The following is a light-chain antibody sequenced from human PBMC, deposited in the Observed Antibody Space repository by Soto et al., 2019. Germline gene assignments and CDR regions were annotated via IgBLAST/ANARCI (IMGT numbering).Light chain of an antibody. CDR3: QQRSNWPLT. CDR2: DAS. J-gene: IGKJ4*01. CDR1: QSVSSY. V-gene: IGKV3-11*01. Sequence: EIVLTQSPATLSLSPGERATLSCRASQSVSSYLAWYQQKPGQAPRLLIYDASNWATGIPARFSGSGSGTDFTLTISSLEPEDFTVYYCQQRSNWPLTFGGRTKLEIK.